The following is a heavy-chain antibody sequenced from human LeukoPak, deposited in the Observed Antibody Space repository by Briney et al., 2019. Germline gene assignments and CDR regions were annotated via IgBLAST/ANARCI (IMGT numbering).Heavy chain of an antibody. CDR3: AKVPYDSSGYFVEAFDF. J-gene: IGHJ4*02. V-gene: IGHV3-43*02. CDR1: GFTADHYA. Sequence: GGSLRLSCAASGFTADHYAIHWIRQRPGKGLEWVSLITGHGGSTYYADSVKGRFTVSRDNSRNSLYLQMTRLRTEDTALYYCAKVPYDSSGYFVEAFDFWGQGTLVTVSS. CDR2: ITGHGGST. D-gene: IGHD3-22*01.